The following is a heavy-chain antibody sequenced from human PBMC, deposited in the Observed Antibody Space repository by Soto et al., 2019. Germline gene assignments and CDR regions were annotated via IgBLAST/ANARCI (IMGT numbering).Heavy chain of an antibody. CDR3: ARVLIAARPYYYYGMDV. Sequence: ASVKVSCKASGYTFTSYDINWVRQATGQGLEWMGWMNPNSGNTGYARKFQGRVTMTRNTSISTAYMELSSLRSEDTAVYYCARVLIAARPYYYYGMDVWGQGTTVTVSS. D-gene: IGHD6-6*01. J-gene: IGHJ6*02. CDR2: MNPNSGNT. V-gene: IGHV1-8*01. CDR1: GYTFTSYD.